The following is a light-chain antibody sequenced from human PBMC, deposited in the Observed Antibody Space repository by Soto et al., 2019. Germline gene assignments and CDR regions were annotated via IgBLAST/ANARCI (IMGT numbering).Light chain of an antibody. Sequence: QSALTQPASVSASPGQSITISCTGTSSDVGGYKFVSWYQQHPGKAPKLMIYEVNNRPSGVANRFSGSKSGNAASLTISGLQPEDEADYYCLSYTSANTRVFGGGTKVTVL. CDR2: EVN. J-gene: IGLJ3*02. V-gene: IGLV2-14*01. CDR1: SSDVGGYKF. CDR3: LSYTSANTRV.